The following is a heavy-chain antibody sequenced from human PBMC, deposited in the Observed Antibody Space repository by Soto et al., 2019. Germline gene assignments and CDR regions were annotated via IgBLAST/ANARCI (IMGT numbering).Heavy chain of an antibody. CDR1: GFSLSNPGVG. J-gene: IGHJ4*02. Sequence: FCPKLGYRKQSVRLAFSFSGFSLSNPGVGVSWIRQPPGKALELLALIYWHDDKRYSPSLKSRLTITKDTSKNQVVLTMTNMDPVDTATYYCAHRGGATVGIYYFDYWGQRALVTGSS. D-gene: IGHD3-10*01. V-gene: IGHV2-5*01. CDR2: IYWHDDK. CDR3: AHRGGATVGIYYFDY.